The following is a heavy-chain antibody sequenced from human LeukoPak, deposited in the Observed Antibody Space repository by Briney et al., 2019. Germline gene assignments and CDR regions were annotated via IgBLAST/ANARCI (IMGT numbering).Heavy chain of an antibody. CDR3: ARGKSLDY. J-gene: IGHJ4*02. V-gene: IGHV4-59*01. Sequence: PSETLSLTCTVAGGSISTYYWSWIRQPPGKGLEWIGYIYYSGSTSYNPSLKSRVTISVDASKNQFSLKLSSVTTADTAVYYCARGKSLDYWGQGTLVTVSS. CDR1: GGSISTYY. CDR2: IYYSGST.